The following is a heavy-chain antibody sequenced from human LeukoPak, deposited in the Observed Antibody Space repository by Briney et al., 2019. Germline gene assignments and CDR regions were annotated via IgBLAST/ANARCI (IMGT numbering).Heavy chain of an antibody. CDR2: TSGSGGST. D-gene: IGHD2-15*01. CDR1: GFTFSSYA. V-gene: IGHV3-23*01. CDR3: GKDYCSGGSCYSGLDY. Sequence: GGSLRLSCAASGFTFSSYAMSWVRQAPGKGLEWVSVTSGSGGSTYYADSVKGRFTISRDNSKNTLYLQMNSLRAEDTAVYYCGKDYCSGGSCYSGLDYWGQGTLVTVSS. J-gene: IGHJ4*02.